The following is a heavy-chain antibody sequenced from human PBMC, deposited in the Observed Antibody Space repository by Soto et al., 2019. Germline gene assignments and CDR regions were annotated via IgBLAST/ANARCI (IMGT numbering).Heavy chain of an antibody. CDR1: GGTFSSYA. CDR3: ARSNFGSGVHFDY. V-gene: IGHV1-69*13. J-gene: IGHJ4*02. D-gene: IGHD3-16*01. Sequence: ASVKVSCKASGGTFSSYAISWVRQAPGQGLEWMGGIIPIFGTANYAQKFQGRVTITADESTSTAYMELSSLRSEDTAMYYCARSNFGSGVHFDYWGQGTPVTVSS. CDR2: IIPIFGTA.